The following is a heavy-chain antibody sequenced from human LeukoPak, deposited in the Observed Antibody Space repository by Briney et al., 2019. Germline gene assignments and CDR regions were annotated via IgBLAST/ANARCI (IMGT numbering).Heavy chain of an antibody. CDR1: GFTFSSYG. CDR3: AKDRFYYYDSSGYPGY. D-gene: IGHD3-22*01. Sequence: GGSLRLSCAASGFTFSSYGMHWVRQAPGKGLEWVAVISYDGSNKYYADSAKGRFTISRDNSKNTLYLQMNSLRAEDTAVYYCAKDRFYYYDSSGYPGYWGQGTLVTVSS. V-gene: IGHV3-30*18. CDR2: ISYDGSNK. J-gene: IGHJ4*02.